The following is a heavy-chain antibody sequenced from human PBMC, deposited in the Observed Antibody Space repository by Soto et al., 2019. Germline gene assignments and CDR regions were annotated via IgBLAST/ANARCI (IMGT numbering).Heavy chain of an antibody. Sequence: GGSLRLSCAASGFTFSSYAMHWVRQAPGKGLEYVSAISSNGGSTYYANSVKGRFTISRDNSKNTLYLQMGSLRAEDMAVYYCARTIAVAGPYYYGMDVWGQGTTVTVSS. CDR3: ARTIAVAGPYYYGMDV. J-gene: IGHJ6*02. D-gene: IGHD6-19*01. V-gene: IGHV3-64*01. CDR2: ISSNGGST. CDR1: GFTFSSYA.